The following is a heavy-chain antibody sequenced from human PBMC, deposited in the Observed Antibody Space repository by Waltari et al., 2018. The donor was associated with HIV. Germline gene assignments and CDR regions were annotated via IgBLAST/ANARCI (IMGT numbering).Heavy chain of an antibody. Sequence: EVRLEESGGGVVAPGRSLRLPWVTSGFKLDQYDLRGFGQAPGKGLECVGFIRSLSYGGTSDYAASTKGRVLISRDDSQSVVHLDVTSLKTEDTGVYYCVRDSLPKCAAGSCYRKWGQGT. D-gene: IGHD3-16*02. CDR2: IRSLSYGGTS. J-gene: IGHJ1*01. CDR1: GFKLDQYD. CDR3: VRDSLPKCAAGSCYRK. V-gene: IGHV3-49*03.